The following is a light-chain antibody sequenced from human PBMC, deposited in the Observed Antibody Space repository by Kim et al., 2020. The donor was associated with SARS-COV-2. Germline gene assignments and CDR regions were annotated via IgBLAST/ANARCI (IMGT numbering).Light chain of an antibody. CDR3: CSYAGRYTWV. J-gene: IGLJ3*02. Sequence: GKAATISCTGSSSDVGTYNYVSWYQQHPGKAPKLIINNVSERPAGVPDRFSGSKSGNTASLTISGLQAEDEADYYCCSYAGRYTWVFGGGTQLTVL. CDR2: NVS. CDR1: SSDVGTYNY. V-gene: IGLV2-11*01.